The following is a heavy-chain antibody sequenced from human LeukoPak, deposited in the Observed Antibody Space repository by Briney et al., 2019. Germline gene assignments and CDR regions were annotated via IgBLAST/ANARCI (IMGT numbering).Heavy chain of an antibody. Sequence: GGSLRLSCGAPGFSFMSYWMHWVRQVPGKGLEWVARIDSDGSRTSYADSVKGRFTISRDNAKNTLYLQMNSLRVEDTAVYYCTKGQGYCEGNWGQGSRVTVSS. V-gene: IGHV3-74*01. CDR1: GFSFMSYW. CDR2: IDSDGSRT. J-gene: IGHJ4*02. D-gene: IGHD2-15*01. CDR3: TKGQGYCEGN.